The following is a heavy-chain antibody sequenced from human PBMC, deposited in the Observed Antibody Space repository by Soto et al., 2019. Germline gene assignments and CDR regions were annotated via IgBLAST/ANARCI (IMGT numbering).Heavy chain of an antibody. CDR1: GYTFTSYY. CDR2: INPSGGST. Sequence: QVQLVQSGAEVKKPGASVKVSCKASGYTFTSYYMHWVRQAPGQGLEWMGIINPSGGSTSYAQKFQGRVTMTRDTSKSTVYMELSSLRSEDTAVYYCARDGYYDSSGYANWFDPWGQGTLVTVSS. D-gene: IGHD3-22*01. J-gene: IGHJ5*02. V-gene: IGHV1-46*01. CDR3: ARDGYYDSSGYANWFDP.